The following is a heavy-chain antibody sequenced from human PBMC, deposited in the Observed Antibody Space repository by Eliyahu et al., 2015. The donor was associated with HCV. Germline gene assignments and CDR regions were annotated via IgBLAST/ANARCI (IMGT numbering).Heavy chain of an antibody. CDR3: ASGGGGIAVAGTGGWFDP. D-gene: IGHD6-19*01. CDR2: IHYSGST. Sequence: QVQLQESGPGLVKPSETLSLTCTVSGGSIXTYYWSWXRQPPGKGLXWIGYIHYSGSTNYNPSLKSRVTISVDTSKNQFSLNLTSVTAADTAVYYCASGGGGIAVAGTGGWFDPWGQGTLVTVSS. CDR1: GGSIXTYY. V-gene: IGHV4-59*01. J-gene: IGHJ5*02.